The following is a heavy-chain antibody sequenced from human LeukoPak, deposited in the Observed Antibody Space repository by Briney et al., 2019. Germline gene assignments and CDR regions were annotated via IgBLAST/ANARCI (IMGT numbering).Heavy chain of an antibody. CDR2: IHYSGST. D-gene: IGHD5-12*01. Sequence: SQTLSLTCSVSGGSISSGDYYWSWIRQHPGKGLEWIGYIHYSGSTYYNPSLKSRVSISVSTSKNRFSLQLSSVTAADTAVYYCARVIGFDQLDYWGQGTLVTVSS. V-gene: IGHV4-31*03. J-gene: IGHJ4*02. CDR3: ARVIGFDQLDY. CDR1: GGSISSGDYY.